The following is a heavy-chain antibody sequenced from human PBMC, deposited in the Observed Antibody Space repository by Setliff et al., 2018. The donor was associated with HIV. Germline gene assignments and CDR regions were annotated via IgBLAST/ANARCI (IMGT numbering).Heavy chain of an antibody. CDR3: ARLDYGGNSGTLAFHI. Sequence: PSETLSLTCTVSGGSINNGYHYWVWIRQTPGKGPEWIGGIYYTGSAHYNPSLKSRVTISVDTSKNQFSMKLTSLTAADTTVYYCARLDYGGNSGTLAFHIWGQGKLVTVSS. J-gene: IGHJ3*02. D-gene: IGHD4-17*01. CDR2: IYYTGSA. CDR1: GGSINNGYHY. V-gene: IGHV4-39*01.